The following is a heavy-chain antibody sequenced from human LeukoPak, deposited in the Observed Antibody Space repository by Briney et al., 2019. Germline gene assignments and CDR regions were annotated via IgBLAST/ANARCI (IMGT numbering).Heavy chain of an antibody. J-gene: IGHJ6*02. V-gene: IGHV4-59*01. Sequence: SETLSLTCTVSGGSISSFYWSWIRQPPGKGLEGIGYIYYTWSTNYNPSLQSRVTISVDTSKNQFSLKLSSVTAADTAVYYCARQMKTPTVDDFYYYGMDVWGQGTTVTVSS. CDR2: IYYTWST. CDR3: ARQMKTPTVDDFYYYGMDV. D-gene: IGHD4-11*01. CDR1: GGSISSFY.